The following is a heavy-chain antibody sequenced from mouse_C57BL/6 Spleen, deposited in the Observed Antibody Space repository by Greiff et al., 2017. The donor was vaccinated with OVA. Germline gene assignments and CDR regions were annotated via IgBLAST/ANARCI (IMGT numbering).Heavy chain of an antibody. CDR3: AIYGNYEDFDV. Sequence: VQLVESGPGLVQPSQSLSITCTVSGFSLTSYGVHWVRQSPGKGLEWLGVIWSGGSTDYNAAFISRLSISKDNSKSQVFFKMNSLQADDTAIYYCAIYGNYEDFDVWGTGTTVTVSS. J-gene: IGHJ1*03. CDR1: GFSLTSYG. CDR2: IWSGGST. V-gene: IGHV2-2*01. D-gene: IGHD2-1*01.